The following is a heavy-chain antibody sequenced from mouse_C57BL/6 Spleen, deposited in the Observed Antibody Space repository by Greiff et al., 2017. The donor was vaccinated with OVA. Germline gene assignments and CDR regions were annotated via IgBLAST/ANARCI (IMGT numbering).Heavy chain of an antibody. Sequence: VQGVESGAELVKPGASVKLSCKASGYTFTEYTIHWVKQRSGQGLEWIGWFYPGSGSIKYNEKFKDKATLTADKSSSTVYMELSRLTSEDSAVYFCARHEGPTMVDYYAMDYWGQGTSVTVSS. CDR2: FYPGSGSI. D-gene: IGHD2-9*01. J-gene: IGHJ4*01. CDR1: GYTFTEYT. V-gene: IGHV1-62-2*01. CDR3: ARHEGPTMVDYYAMDY.